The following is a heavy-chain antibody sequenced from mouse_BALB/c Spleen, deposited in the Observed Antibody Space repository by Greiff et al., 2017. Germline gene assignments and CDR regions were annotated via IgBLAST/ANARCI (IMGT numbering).Heavy chain of an antibody. CDR1: GYSFTGYY. Sequence: DVQLQQSGPELVKPGASVKISCKASGYSFTGYYMHWVKQSHVKSLEWIGRINPYNGATSYNQNFKDKASLTVDKSSSTAYMELHSLTSEDSAVYYCARGTTVYYYAMDYWGQGTSVTVSS. CDR3: ARGTTVYYYAMDY. CDR2: INPYNGAT. D-gene: IGHD1-1*01. J-gene: IGHJ4*01. V-gene: IGHV1-31*01.